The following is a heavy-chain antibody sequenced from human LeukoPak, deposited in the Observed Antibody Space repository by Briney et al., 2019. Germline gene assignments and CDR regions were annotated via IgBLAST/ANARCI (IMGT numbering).Heavy chain of an antibody. CDR1: GGSFSGYY. CDR3: ARRHYRYYYDSSGSGLDY. CDR2: INHSGST. V-gene: IGHV4-34*01. J-gene: IGHJ4*02. D-gene: IGHD3-22*01. Sequence: SETLSLTCAVYGGSFSGYYWSWIRQPPGKGLEWIGEINHSGSTNYNPSLKSRVTISVDTSKNQFSLKLSSATAADTAVYYCARRHYRYYYDSSGSGLDYWGQGTLVTVSS.